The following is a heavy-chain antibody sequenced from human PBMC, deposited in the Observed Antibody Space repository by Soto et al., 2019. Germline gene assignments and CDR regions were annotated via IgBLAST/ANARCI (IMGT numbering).Heavy chain of an antibody. J-gene: IGHJ4*02. CDR2: INPNSGGT. Sequence: GASVKVSCKASGYTFTGYYTHWVRQAPGQGLEWMGWINPNSGGTNYAQKFQGWVTMTRDTSISTAYMELSRLRSDDTAVYYCARVTGGRPYYIDFWGQGTLVTVSS. V-gene: IGHV1-2*04. CDR3: ARVTGGRPYYIDF. D-gene: IGHD2-15*01. CDR1: GYTFTGYY.